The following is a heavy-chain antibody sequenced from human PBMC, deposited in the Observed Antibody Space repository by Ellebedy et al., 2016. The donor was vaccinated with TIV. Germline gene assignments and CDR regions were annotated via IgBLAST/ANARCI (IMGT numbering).Heavy chain of an antibody. D-gene: IGHD3-22*01. CDR1: GFTFSSYA. CDR2: ISGSGGST. CDR3: AKPLYYYDSSGYYYVPFDY. J-gene: IGHJ4*02. V-gene: IGHV3-23*01. Sequence: GGSLRLXXAASGFTFSSYAMSWVRQAPGKGLEWVSAISGSGGSTYYADSVKGRFTISRDNSKNTLYLQMNSLRAEDTAVYYCAKPLYYYDSSGYYYVPFDYWGQGTLVTVSS.